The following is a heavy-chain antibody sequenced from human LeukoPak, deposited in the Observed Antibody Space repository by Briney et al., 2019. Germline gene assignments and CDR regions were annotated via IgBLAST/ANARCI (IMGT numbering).Heavy chain of an antibody. CDR3: ARDQGTTVTTVFDY. Sequence: ASVKVSCKASGYTFTSYGISWVRQAPGQGLEWMGWISAYNGNTNYAQKLQGRVTMTTDTSTSTAYMELRSLRSDDTAVYYCARDQGTTVTTVFDYWGQGTLVTVSS. V-gene: IGHV1-18*01. CDR2: ISAYNGNT. CDR1: GYTFTSYG. D-gene: IGHD4-17*01. J-gene: IGHJ4*02.